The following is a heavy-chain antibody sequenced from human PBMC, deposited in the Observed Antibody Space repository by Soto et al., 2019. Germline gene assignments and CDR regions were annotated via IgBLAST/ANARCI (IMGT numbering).Heavy chain of an antibody. Sequence: QVQLVQSGADVKKPGASVKVSCKASGYTFIDYYIHWVRQAPGQGLEWMGWINPNSGDTNYAREFQGRVTMTRDTSINSAYMELSSLRSDDTAVYYCARASYTYASIPGDYWGQGTLLTVSS. J-gene: IGHJ4*02. V-gene: IGHV1-2*02. CDR1: GYTFIDYY. D-gene: IGHD2-8*01. CDR3: ARASYTYASIPGDY. CDR2: INPNSGDT.